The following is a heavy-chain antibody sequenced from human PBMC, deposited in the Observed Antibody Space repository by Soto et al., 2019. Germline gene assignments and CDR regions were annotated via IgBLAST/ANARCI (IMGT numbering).Heavy chain of an antibody. CDR2: IYYSGST. CDR1: GGSISGYY. CDR3: ARGSGGLDAFDI. V-gene: IGHV4-59*01. Sequence: SETLSLTCTVSGGSISGYYWSWIRQPPGKGLEWIGYIYYSGSTNYNPSLKSRVTLSVDTSKNQFSLKLASLTAADTAVYYCARGSGGLDAFDIWGQGTMVTVSS. J-gene: IGHJ3*02.